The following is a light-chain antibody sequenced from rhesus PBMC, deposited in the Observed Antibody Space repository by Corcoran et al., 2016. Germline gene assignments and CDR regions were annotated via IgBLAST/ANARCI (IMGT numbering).Light chain of an antibody. CDR3: QRYSIRPLA. CDR2: RAA. Sequence: DIQMTQSPSSLPVSVGDTVTITCRASQGISSWSAWYQQKPGNAPKLLIYRAASLQSGVPSRLSGSGSGTDFTLTISGLQSGGFATSYCQRYSIRPLAFGGGTKVEVK. CDR1: QGISSW. J-gene: IGKJ4*01. V-gene: IGKV1-22*01.